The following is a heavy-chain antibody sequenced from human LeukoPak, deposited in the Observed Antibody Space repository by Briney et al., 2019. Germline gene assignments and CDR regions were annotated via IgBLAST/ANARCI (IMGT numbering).Heavy chain of an antibody. Sequence: SETLSLTCTVSGGSISNYYWSWIRQPPGKGLDWIGYISYSGSTIYNPSLKSRVTISVDTSKNQFSLNLSSVSAADTAVYFRATSWGSDKLFDYWGQGTLVTVSS. D-gene: IGHD3-16*01. J-gene: IGHJ4*02. CDR3: ATSWGSDKLFDY. V-gene: IGHV4-59*01. CDR2: ISYSGST. CDR1: GGSISNYY.